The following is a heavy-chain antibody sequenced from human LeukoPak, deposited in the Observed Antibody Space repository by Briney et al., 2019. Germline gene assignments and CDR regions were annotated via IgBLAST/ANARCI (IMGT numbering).Heavy chain of an antibody. CDR3: ARDPVEYSSSSGWFDP. Sequence: EASVKVSCKASGGTFSSYAISWVRQAPGQGLERMGRIIPILGIANYAQKFQGRVTITADKSTSTAYMELSSLRSEDTAVYYCARDPVEYSSSSGWFDPWGRGTLVTVSS. CDR2: IIPILGIA. V-gene: IGHV1-69*04. D-gene: IGHD6-6*01. CDR1: GGTFSSYA. J-gene: IGHJ5*02.